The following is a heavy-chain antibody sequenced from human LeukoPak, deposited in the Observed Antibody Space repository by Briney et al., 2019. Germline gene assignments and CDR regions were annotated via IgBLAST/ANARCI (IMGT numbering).Heavy chain of an antibody. CDR1: GYSFTSHW. V-gene: IGHV5-51*01. CDR2: IYPGDSDT. D-gene: IGHD3-10*01. Sequence: KDGESLKISCKGSGYSFTSHWIGWVRQMPGKGLEWMGIIYPGDSDTRYSPSFQGQVTISADKSISTAYLQWSSLKASDTAMYYCASRKAAYGSGSYYNYWGQGTLVTVSS. J-gene: IGHJ4*02. CDR3: ASRKAAYGSGSYYNY.